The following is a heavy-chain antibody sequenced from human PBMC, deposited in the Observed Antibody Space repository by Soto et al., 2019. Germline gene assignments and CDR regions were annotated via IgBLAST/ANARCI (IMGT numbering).Heavy chain of an antibody. CDR1: GFTFSDHY. CDR3: ARGGYCSSTRCHYDYYGMDV. J-gene: IGHJ6*02. CDR2: TRNKANSYTT. V-gene: IGHV3-72*01. Sequence: GGSLRLSCAASGFTFSDHYMDWVRQAPGKGLEWVGRTRNKANSYTTEYAASVKGRFTISRDDSKNSLYLQMNSLKTEDTAVYYCARGGYCSSTRCHYDYYGMDVWGQGTTVTVSS. D-gene: IGHD2-2*01.